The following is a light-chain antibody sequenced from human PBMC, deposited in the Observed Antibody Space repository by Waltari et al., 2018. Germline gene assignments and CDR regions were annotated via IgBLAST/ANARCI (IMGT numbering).Light chain of an antibody. CDR1: SSDFGPSTL. CDR2: EVT. V-gene: IGLV2-23*02. J-gene: IGLJ1*01. CDR3: CSFAGSSTYYV. Sequence: QSALTQPASVPGSPGQSITISCPGTSSDFGPSTLGSWYHQHPGKAPKLMIHEVTNRPSGVSNRFSGSKSGNTASLTISGLQAEDEAEYYCCSFAGSSTYYVFGTGTKVTVL.